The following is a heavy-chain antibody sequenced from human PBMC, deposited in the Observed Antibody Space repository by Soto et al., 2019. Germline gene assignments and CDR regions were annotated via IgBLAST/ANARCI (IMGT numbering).Heavy chain of an antibody. J-gene: IGHJ5*02. CDR2: ISGSGGST. CDR3: AKEEEVYQYNWFDP. V-gene: IGHV3-23*01. Sequence: SGGSLRLSCTASGFTFRSYARSWVRQAPGKGLEWVSAISGSGGSTYYADSVKGRFTISRDNSKNTLYLQMNSLRAEDTAVYYCAKEEEVYQYNWFDPWGQGTLVTVSS. CDR1: GFTFRSYA. D-gene: IGHD2-2*01.